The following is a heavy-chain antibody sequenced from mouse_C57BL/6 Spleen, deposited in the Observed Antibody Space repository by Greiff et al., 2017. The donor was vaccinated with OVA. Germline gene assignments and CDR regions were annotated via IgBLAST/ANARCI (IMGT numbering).Heavy chain of an antibody. CDR2: INPSSGYT. CDR3: ARLGDGYYDAMDY. V-gene: IGHV1-4*01. J-gene: IGHJ4*01. CDR1: GYTFTSYT. D-gene: IGHD2-3*01. Sequence: VQGVESGAELARPGASVKMSCKASGYTFTSYTMHWVKQRPGQGLEWIGYINPSSGYTKYNQKFKDKATLTADKSSSTAYMQLSSLTSEDSAVYYCARLGDGYYDAMDYWGQGTSVTVSS.